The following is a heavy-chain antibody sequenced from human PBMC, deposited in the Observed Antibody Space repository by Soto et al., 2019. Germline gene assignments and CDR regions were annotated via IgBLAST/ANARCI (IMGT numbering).Heavy chain of an antibody. CDR3: AKDLAAGYYDSSGYYSDYAFDI. V-gene: IGHV3-23*01. J-gene: IGHJ3*02. Sequence: GESLKISCAASGFTFSSYAMSWVRQAPGKGLEWVSAISGSGGSTYYADSVKGRFTISRDNSKNTLYLQMNSLRAEDTAVYYCAKDLAAGYYDSSGYYSDYAFDIWGQGTMVTVSS. D-gene: IGHD3-22*01. CDR2: ISGSGGST. CDR1: GFTFSSYA.